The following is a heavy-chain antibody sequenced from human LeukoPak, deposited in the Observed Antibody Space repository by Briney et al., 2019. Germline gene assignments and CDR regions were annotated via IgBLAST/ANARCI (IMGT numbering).Heavy chain of an antibody. V-gene: IGHV1-8*01. CDR1: GYTFTSYD. D-gene: IGHD2-2*01. J-gene: IGHJ5*02. Sequence: ASVKVSCKASGYTFTSYDINWVRQATGQGLEWMGWMNPNSGNTGYARKFQGRVTMTRNTSISTAYMELSSLRSEDTAVYYCARGREQLLWSWFDPWGQGTLVTVSS. CDR3: ARGREQLLWSWFDP. CDR2: MNPNSGNT.